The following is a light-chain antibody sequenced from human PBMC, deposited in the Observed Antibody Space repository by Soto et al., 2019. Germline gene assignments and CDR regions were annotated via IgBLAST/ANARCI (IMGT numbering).Light chain of an antibody. J-gene: IGLJ1*01. CDR2: DVR. CDR3: SSYTTISTYV. V-gene: IGLV2-14*01. CDR1: SSDVGGYNY. Sequence: QSALTQPASVSGSPGQSITISCTGTSSDVGGYNYVSWYQQHPGKAPKLMIYDVRNRPSGVSNRFSGSKSVNTASLTISGLQAEDEADYYCSSYTTISTYVFGTGTKFTVL.